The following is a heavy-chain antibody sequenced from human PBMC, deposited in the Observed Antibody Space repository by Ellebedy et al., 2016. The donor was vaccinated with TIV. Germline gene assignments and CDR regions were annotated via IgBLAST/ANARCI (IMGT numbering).Heavy chain of an antibody. D-gene: IGHD2-15*01. CDR1: GGSISSGSYY. V-gene: IGHV4-61*02. CDR2: IYSSGST. CDR3: ARSIGDAFDI. J-gene: IGHJ3*02. Sequence: SETLSLTXTVSGGSISSGSYYWSWIRQPAGKGLEWIGRIYSSGSTNYNPSLKRRVTMSVDTSKNQFSLKLSSVTAADTAVYYCARSIGDAFDIWGQGTMVTVSS.